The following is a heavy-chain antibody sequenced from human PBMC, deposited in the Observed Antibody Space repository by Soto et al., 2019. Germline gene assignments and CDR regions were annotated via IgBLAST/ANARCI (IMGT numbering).Heavy chain of an antibody. CDR1: GYTFTSYY. J-gene: IGHJ3*02. Sequence: ASVKVSFKASGYTFTSYYMRWVRQAPGQGLEWMGIINPSGGSTSYAQKFQGRVTMTRDTSTSTVYMELSSLRSEDTAVYCCAGYRGGPHAFDIWGQGTMVTVSS. CDR3: AGYRGGPHAFDI. D-gene: IGHD3-10*01. CDR2: INPSGGST. V-gene: IGHV1-46*01.